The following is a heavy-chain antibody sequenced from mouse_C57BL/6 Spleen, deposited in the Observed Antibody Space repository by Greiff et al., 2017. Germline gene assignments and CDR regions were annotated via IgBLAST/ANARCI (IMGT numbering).Heavy chain of an antibody. CDR1: GYAFSSYW. D-gene: IGHD1-1*01. CDR3: ATTTVVGNYFDY. V-gene: IGHV1-80*01. Sequence: QVQLQQSGAELVKPGASVKISCKASGYAFSSYWMNWVKQRPGKGLEWIGQIYPGDGDTNYNGKFKGKATLTADKSSSTAYMQLSSLTSEDSAVYFCATTTVVGNYFDYWGQGTTLTVSS. J-gene: IGHJ2*01. CDR2: IYPGDGDT.